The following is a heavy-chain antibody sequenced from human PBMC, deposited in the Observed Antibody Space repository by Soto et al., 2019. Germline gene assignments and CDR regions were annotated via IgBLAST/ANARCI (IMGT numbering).Heavy chain of an antibody. CDR1: GFTFSSYA. CDR3: AKPLVDYDSSGYFY. V-gene: IGHV3-23*01. Sequence: GGSLRLSCAASGFTFSSYAMSWVRQAPGKGLEWVSAISGSGGSTYYADSVKGRFTISRDNSKNTLYLQMNSLRAEDTAVYYCAKPLVDYDSSGYFYWGQGTLVTVSS. D-gene: IGHD3-22*01. J-gene: IGHJ4*02. CDR2: ISGSGGST.